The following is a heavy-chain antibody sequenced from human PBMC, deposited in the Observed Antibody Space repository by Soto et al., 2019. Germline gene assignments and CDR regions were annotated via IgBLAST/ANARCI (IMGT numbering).Heavy chain of an antibody. Sequence: VKVSCKASGFTFTSSAVQWVRQARGQRLEWIGWIVVGSGNTNYAQKFQERVTITRDMSTSTAYMELSSLRSEDTAVYYCAAPPPTDGEYYYGMDVWGQGTTVTVSS. CDR1: GFTFTSSA. J-gene: IGHJ6*02. CDR3: AAPPPTDGEYYYGMDV. V-gene: IGHV1-58*01. D-gene: IGHD3-10*01. CDR2: IVVGSGNT.